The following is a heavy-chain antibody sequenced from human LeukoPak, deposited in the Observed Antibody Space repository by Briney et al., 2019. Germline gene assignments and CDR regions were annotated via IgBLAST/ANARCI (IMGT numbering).Heavy chain of an antibody. V-gene: IGHV4-39*07. D-gene: IGHD6-13*01. J-gene: IGHJ3*02. CDR1: GGSISSSSYY. CDR3: ARVARGRLPGIAAAGIRGAFDI. CDR2: INHSGST. Sequence: ASETLSVTCTVSGGSISSSSYYWGWIRQPPGKGLEWIGEINHSGSTNYNPSLKSRVTISVDTSKNQFSLKLSSVTAADTAVYYCARVARGRLPGIAAAGIRGAFDIWGQGTMVTVSS.